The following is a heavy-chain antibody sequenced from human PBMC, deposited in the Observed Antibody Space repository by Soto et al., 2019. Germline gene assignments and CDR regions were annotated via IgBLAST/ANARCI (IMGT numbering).Heavy chain of an antibody. V-gene: IGHV4-39*01. D-gene: IGHD3-3*01. CDR3: ASTIFGVVIGPNTFDI. J-gene: IGHJ3*02. CDR2: IYYSGST. CDR1: GGSISSSSYY. Sequence: SETLSLTCTVSGGSISSSSYYWGWIRQPPGKGLEWIGSIYYSGSTYYNPSLKSRVTISVDTSKNQFSLKLSSVTAADTAVYYCASTIFGVVIGPNTFDIWGQGTMVTVSS.